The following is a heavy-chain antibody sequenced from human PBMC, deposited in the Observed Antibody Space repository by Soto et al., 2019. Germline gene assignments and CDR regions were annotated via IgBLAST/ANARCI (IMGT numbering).Heavy chain of an antibody. Sequence: ASVKVSCKSSGGTFSSYSMSWGRQAPGQGLEWMGGIIPIFGTANYAQKFQGRVTITADESTSTAYMELSSLRSEDTAVYYCARDTGGPIFGVVTQAPGWFDPWGQGTLVTVSS. CDR1: GGTFSSYS. CDR3: ARDTGGPIFGVVTQAPGWFDP. J-gene: IGHJ5*02. D-gene: IGHD3-3*01. V-gene: IGHV1-69*13. CDR2: IIPIFGTA.